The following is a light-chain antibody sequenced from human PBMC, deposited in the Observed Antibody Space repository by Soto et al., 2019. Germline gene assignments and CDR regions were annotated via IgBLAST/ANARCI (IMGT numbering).Light chain of an antibody. J-gene: IGKJ1*01. V-gene: IGKV1-5*03. CDR2: GAS. CDR1: QCIGIW. Sequence: DIQMTQSPSTLSASVGDRVSITCRASQCIGIWLAWYQQKPGRAPKLLIYGASSLESAVPSRFSGSRSGTEFTLTISSLQPDDFATYYCQQYNSFPGTFGQGTKVEIK. CDR3: QQYNSFPGT.